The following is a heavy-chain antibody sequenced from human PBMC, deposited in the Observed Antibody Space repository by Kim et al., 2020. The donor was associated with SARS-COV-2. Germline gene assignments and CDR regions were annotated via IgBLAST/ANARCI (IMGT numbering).Heavy chain of an antibody. CDR2: I. V-gene: IGHV3-21*01. Sequence: IYYADSVKGRFTISRDNAKNSLYLQMNSLRAEDTAVYYCAREGRDDFSDYWGQGTLVTVSS. D-gene: IGHD2-21*02. J-gene: IGHJ4*02. CDR3: AREGRDDFSDY.